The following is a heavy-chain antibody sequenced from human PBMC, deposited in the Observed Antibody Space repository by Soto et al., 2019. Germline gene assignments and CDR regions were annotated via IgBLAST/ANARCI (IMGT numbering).Heavy chain of an antibody. Sequence: EVQLVESGGGLVEPGGSLRLSCAASGFTFAAYDMNWVRQAPGKGLEWVSSIDRSSKYIYYADSVKGRFTISRDNAKKALYLQMDSLRAEDTAVYYCAREGYTWIRDGTSDYWGQGILVTVSS. CDR1: GFTFAAYD. D-gene: IGHD1-7*01. V-gene: IGHV3-21*01. CDR3: AREGYTWIRDGTSDY. J-gene: IGHJ4*02. CDR2: IDRSSKYI.